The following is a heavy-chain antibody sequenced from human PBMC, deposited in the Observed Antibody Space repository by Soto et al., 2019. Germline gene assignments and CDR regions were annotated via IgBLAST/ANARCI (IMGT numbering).Heavy chain of an antibody. CDR3: AKDGGYYGSGSHTSMDV. Sequence: QVQLVESGGGVVQPGRSLRLSCAASGFTFSSYGMHWVRQAPGKGLEWVAVISYDGSNKYYADSVKGRFTISRDNSKNTLYLQMNSLRAEDTAVYYFAKDGGYYGSGSHTSMDVWGQGTTVTVSS. J-gene: IGHJ6*02. CDR2: ISYDGSNK. D-gene: IGHD3-10*01. CDR1: GFTFSSYG. V-gene: IGHV3-30*18.